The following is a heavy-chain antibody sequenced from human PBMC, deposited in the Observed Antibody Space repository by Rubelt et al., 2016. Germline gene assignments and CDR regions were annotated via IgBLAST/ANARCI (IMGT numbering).Heavy chain of an antibody. Sequence: KPGESLKISCKGSGYSFTSYWIGWVRQMPGKGLEWMGIIYPGDSDTRYSTSFQGQVTISADKSISTAYLQWSSLKASDTAMYYCARRVIAVAGAGQIDYWGQGTLVTVSS. CDR2: IYPGDSDT. CDR3: ARRVIAVAGAGQIDY. V-gene: IGHV5-51*01. J-gene: IGHJ4*02. D-gene: IGHD6-19*01. CDR1: GYSFTSYW.